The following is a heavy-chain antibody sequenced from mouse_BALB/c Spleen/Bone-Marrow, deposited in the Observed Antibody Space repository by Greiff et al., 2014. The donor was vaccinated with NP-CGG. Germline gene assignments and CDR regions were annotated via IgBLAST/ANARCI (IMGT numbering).Heavy chain of an antibody. CDR3: ARDHYGNYEGFDY. Sequence: VQLQQPGAELARPGTSVELSCKASGYTFTDYYINWVKQRTGQGLEWIGEIYPGSGNTYYNEKFKGKATLTADKSSSTVNIHLSSLTSEDSAVYFCARDHYGNYEGFDYWGQGTLVTVSA. V-gene: IGHV1-77*01. J-gene: IGHJ3*01. D-gene: IGHD2-1*01. CDR1: GYTFTDYY. CDR2: IYPGSGNT.